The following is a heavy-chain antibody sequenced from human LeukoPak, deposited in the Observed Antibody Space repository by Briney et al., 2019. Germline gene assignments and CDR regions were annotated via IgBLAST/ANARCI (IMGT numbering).Heavy chain of an antibody. Sequence: SETLSLTCTVSGGSISPYYWSWLRQPPGEGLEWIGYIYSSANTNYNPLLKGRVTMSVDTSKNQFSLTLSSVTAADTAVYYCASSIVATITSFDYWGQGTLVTVSS. V-gene: IGHV4-59*08. CDR3: ASSIVATITSFDY. D-gene: IGHD5-12*01. J-gene: IGHJ4*02. CDR2: IYSSANT. CDR1: GGSISPYY.